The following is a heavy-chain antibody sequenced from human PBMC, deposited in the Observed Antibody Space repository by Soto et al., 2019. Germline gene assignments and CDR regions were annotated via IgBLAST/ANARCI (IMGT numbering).Heavy chain of an antibody. D-gene: IGHD3-10*01. Sequence: LSLPCAASGFTFSSYAMSWVRQAPGKGLEWVSAISGSGGSTYYADSVKGRFTISRDNSKNTLYLQMNSLRAEDTAVYYCAKDTRKGVVRADGIDYWGQGTLVTVSS. J-gene: IGHJ4*02. V-gene: IGHV3-23*01. CDR2: ISGSGGST. CDR1: GFTFSSYA. CDR3: AKDTRKGVVRADGIDY.